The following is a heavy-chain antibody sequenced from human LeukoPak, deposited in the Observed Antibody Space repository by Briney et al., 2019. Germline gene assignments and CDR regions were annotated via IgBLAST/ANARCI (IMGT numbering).Heavy chain of an antibody. Sequence: SETLSLTRTVSGGSISSYYWSWIRQPPGKGLEWIGYIYYSGSTNYNPSLKSRVTISVDTSKNQFSLKLSSVTAADTAVYYCARFIAVAGTFDYWGQGTLVTVSS. CDR1: GGSISSYY. J-gene: IGHJ4*02. CDR2: IYYSGST. CDR3: ARFIAVAGTFDY. D-gene: IGHD6-19*01. V-gene: IGHV4-59*01.